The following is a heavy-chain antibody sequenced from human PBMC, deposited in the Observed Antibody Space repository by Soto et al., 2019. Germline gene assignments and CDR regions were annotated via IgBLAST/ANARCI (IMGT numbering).Heavy chain of an antibody. V-gene: IGHV3-48*01. CDR2: ITGSGDSI. CDR1: GFIFSSCK. CDR3: ARADGLGYCNGNSCFTL. Sequence: GGSLRLSCAASGFIFSSCKMSWVRQAPGKGLEWLADITGSGDSIHYADSVKGRFTISRDNAKNSLYLQMNTLRAEDSALYYCARADGLGYCNGNSCFTLWGQGTLVTVS. J-gene: IGHJ4*02. D-gene: IGHD2-15*01.